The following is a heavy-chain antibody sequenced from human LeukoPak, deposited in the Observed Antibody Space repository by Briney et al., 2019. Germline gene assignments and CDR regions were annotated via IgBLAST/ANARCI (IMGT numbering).Heavy chain of an antibody. CDR1: GGSFSGYY. CDR2: INHSGST. V-gene: IGHV4-34*01. J-gene: IGHJ4*02. CDR3: ARGGSYFGHDY. D-gene: IGHD1-26*01. Sequence: SETLSLTCAVYGGSFSGYYWSWIRQPPGKGLEWIGEINHSGSTNYNPSLKSRVTISVDTSKNQFSLKLSSVTAADTAVYHCARGGSYFGHDYWGQGTLVTVSS.